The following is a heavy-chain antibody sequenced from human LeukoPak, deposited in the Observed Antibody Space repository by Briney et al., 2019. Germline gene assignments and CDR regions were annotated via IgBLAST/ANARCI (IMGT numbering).Heavy chain of an antibody. CDR3: ARDGSGSYSEYFDC. CDR1: GFSNYA. CDR2: ISYDGSNK. V-gene: IGHV3-30*04. D-gene: IGHD1-26*01. J-gene: IGHJ4*02. Sequence: PGGSLRLSCAASGFSNYAMHWVRQAPGKGLEWVAVISYDGSNKFYADSVKGRFTISRDSSKNMLYLQMNRLRVEDTAVYYCARDGSGSYSEYFDCWGQGTLVAVSS.